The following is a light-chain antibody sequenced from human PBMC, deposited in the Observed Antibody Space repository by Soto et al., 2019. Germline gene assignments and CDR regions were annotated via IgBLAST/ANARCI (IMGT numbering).Light chain of an antibody. CDR2: EVT. CDR1: SSDIGSYNL. J-gene: IGLJ2*01. V-gene: IGLV2-23*02. CDR3: SSFGGSGTV. Sequence: QSALTQPASVSGSPGQSITISCNGTSSDIGSYNLLSWYQQHPGKAPKLMIYEVTKRPSGVSNRFSGSKSGNTASLTISGLKVEDEADYYCSSFGGSGTVFGGGPQLTFL.